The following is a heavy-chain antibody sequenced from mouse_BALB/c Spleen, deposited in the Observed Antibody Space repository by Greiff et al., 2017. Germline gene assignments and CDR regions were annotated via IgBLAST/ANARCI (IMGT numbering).Heavy chain of an antibody. D-gene: IGHD2-4*01. CDR2: ISYSGST. Sequence: EVQLVESGPGLVKPSQSLSLTCTVSGYSFTSDYVWNWIRQFPGNQLEWMGYISYSGSTSYNPSLKSRISITRDTSKNQFFLQLNSVTTEDTATYYGAKVYYDYDGAMDYWGQGTSVTVSS. J-gene: IGHJ4*01. CDR3: AKVYYDYDGAMDY. V-gene: IGHV3-2*02. CDR1: GYSFTSDYV.